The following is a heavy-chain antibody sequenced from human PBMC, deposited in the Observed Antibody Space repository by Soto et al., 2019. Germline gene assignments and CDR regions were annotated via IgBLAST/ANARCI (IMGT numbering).Heavy chain of an antibody. V-gene: IGHV1-69*01. CDR3: ARSLEGTTVTNWFDP. D-gene: IGHD4-17*01. Sequence: QVQLVQSGAEVKKPGSSVKVSCKASADTFNSYSLSWLRQAPGQRLEWMGGITPVFGTADYAQSFEDRLTITADDSTRTVYMDLSSLRSDDPAVYYCARSLEGTTVTNWFDPWGQGALVTVSS. CDR1: ADTFNSYS. CDR2: ITPVFGTA. J-gene: IGHJ5*02.